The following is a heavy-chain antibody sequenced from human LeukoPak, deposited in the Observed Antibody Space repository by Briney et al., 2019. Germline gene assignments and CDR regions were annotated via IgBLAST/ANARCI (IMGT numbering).Heavy chain of an antibody. V-gene: IGHV1-18*01. J-gene: IGHJ4*02. CDR3: ARVEAYCSRTSCHDY. Sequence: ASVKVSCKASGGTFSSYAISWVRQAPGQGLEWMGWISAYNGNSDYAQKFQGRVTMTTNTSTSTAYMELRSLKSDDTAFYYCARVEAYCSRTSCHDYWGLGTLVTVSS. CDR2: ISAYNGNS. CDR1: GGTFSSYA. D-gene: IGHD2-2*01.